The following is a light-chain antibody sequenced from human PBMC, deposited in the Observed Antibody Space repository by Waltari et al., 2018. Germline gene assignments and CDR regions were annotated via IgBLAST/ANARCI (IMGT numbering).Light chain of an antibody. CDR1: RSDIGRYNY. Sequence: QSALPQPPSVSGSPGQSITISCTGTRSDIGRYNYISWFQQHPGKAPKLMIYDVRNRPSGVSNRFSGSKSDYTASLTISGLQAEDEAVYFCNSFTSSNTVIFGGGTKLTV. V-gene: IGLV2-14*03. CDR2: DVR. J-gene: IGLJ2*01. CDR3: NSFTSSNTVI.